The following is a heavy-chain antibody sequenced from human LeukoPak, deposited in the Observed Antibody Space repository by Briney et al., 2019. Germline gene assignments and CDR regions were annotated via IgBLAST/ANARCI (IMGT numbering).Heavy chain of an antibody. Sequence: PSETLSLTCTVSGGSISSYYWSWIRQPPGKGLEWIGYIYHGGSTYYSPSLKSRVTISVDRSKNQFSLKLSSVTAADTAVYYCARGVRGTATMAALYYFDYWGQGTLVTVSS. CDR1: GGSISSYY. V-gene: IGHV4-59*12. J-gene: IGHJ4*02. D-gene: IGHD5-12*01. CDR3: ARGVRGTATMAALYYFDY. CDR2: IYHGGST.